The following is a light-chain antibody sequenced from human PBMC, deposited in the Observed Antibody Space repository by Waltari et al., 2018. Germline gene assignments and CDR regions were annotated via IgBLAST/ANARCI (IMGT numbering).Light chain of an antibody. Sequence: QLVLTQSPSASASLGASVKLTCTLSSGHSSNIIAWVQRQPEKGPRCLMTGNSDGSHTKGDEIPDRFSGSSSGAERYLTISSLQSEDEADYYCQTGGHGTWVFGGGTRLTVL. V-gene: IGLV4-69*01. CDR2: GNSDGSH. J-gene: IGLJ3*02. CDR3: QTGGHGTWV. CDR1: SGHSSNI.